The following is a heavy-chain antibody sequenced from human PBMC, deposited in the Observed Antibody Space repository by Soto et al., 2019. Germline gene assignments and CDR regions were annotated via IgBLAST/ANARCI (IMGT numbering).Heavy chain of an antibody. CDR1: GFTFSSYG. D-gene: IGHD4-17*01. V-gene: IGHV3-33*01. J-gene: IGHJ5*02. CDR3: ARDVGISGDPNWFDP. Sequence: QVQLVESGGGVVQPGRSLRLSCAASGFTFSSYGMHWVRQAPGKGLEWVAVIWYDGSNKYYADSVKGRFTISRDNSKNALYLQMNSLRAEDTGVYYCARDVGISGDPNWFDPWGQGTLVTVSS. CDR2: IWYDGSNK.